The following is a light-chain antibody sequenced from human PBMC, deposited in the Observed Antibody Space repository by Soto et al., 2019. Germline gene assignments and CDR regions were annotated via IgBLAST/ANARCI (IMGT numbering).Light chain of an antibody. CDR3: GTWDSSLSAAI. CDR2: DNN. V-gene: IGLV1-51*01. J-gene: IGLJ2*01. Sequence: QSVLTQPPSVSAAPGQKVIISCSGSSSNIGNNYVSWYQQLPGTAPKLLIHDNNERPSGIPDRFSGSKSGTSATLGITGLQTGDEADYYCGTWDSSLSAAIFGRGTKVTVL. CDR1: SSNIGNNY.